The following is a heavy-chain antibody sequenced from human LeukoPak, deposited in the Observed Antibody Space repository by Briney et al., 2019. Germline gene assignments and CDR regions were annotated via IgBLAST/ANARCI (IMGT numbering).Heavy chain of an antibody. Sequence: GASVKVSCKASGYTFTSYGISWVRQAPGQGLEWMGWISAYNGNTNYAQKFQGRVTITADKSTSTAYMELSSLRSEDTAVYYCARVWERGYSGYDADYWGQGTLVTVSS. D-gene: IGHD5-12*01. J-gene: IGHJ4*02. V-gene: IGHV1-18*01. CDR2: ISAYNGNT. CDR3: ARVWERGYSGYDADY. CDR1: GYTFTSYG.